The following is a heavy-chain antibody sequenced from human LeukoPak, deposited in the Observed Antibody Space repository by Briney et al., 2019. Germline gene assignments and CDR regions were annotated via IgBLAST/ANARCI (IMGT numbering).Heavy chain of an antibody. Sequence: GSLRLSCAASGFTFSNYWMHWVRQPPGKGLEWIGEVHLDGRTNYNPSLESRLTISVDLSENHISLKLTSVTAADTAVYYCAREGGFFRPLDYSGQGTLVTVSS. CDR1: GFTFSNYW. CDR2: VHLDGRT. CDR3: AREGGFFRPLDY. J-gene: IGHJ4*02. D-gene: IGHD3-3*01. V-gene: IGHV4-4*02.